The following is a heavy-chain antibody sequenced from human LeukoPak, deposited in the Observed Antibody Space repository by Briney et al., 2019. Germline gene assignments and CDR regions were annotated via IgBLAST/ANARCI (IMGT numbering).Heavy chain of an antibody. D-gene: IGHD3-22*01. J-gene: IGHJ1*01. CDR1: GGSISSSNW. Sequence: SETLSLTCAVSGGSISSSNWWSWVRQPPGKGLEWIGDIFHDGTTNFNPSLKSRLAISTDKPKNQFSLKLSSVTAADTAVYYCARLGLYDSSGYYYVWGQGTLVTVSS. V-gene: IGHV4-4*02. CDR3: ARLGLYDSSGYYYV. CDR2: IFHDGTT.